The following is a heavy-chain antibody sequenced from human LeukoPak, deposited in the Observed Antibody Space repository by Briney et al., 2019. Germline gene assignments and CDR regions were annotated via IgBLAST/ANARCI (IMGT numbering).Heavy chain of an antibody. J-gene: IGHJ5*02. CDR3: ARDARFGELSVSKFDP. CDR1: GYTFTNFG. D-gene: IGHD3-10*01. Sequence: ASVKVSCKASGYTFTNFGISWVRQAPGQGLEWMGWISGYNGNTNYAQKLQGRVTMTTDTSTSTAYMDLRSLRSDDTAVYYCARDARFGELSVSKFDPWGQGTLVTVSS. CDR2: ISGYNGNT. V-gene: IGHV1-18*01.